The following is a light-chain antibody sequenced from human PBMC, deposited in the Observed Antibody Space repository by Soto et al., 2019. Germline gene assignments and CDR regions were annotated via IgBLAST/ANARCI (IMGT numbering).Light chain of an antibody. CDR1: SSDVGGHNL. CDR2: EVS. V-gene: IGLV2-14*01. Sequence: QSVLTQPASVSGSPGHSVTISCTGTSSDVGGHNLVSWYQQHPGKAPKLIIYEVSNRPSGLSYRFSGSKSGNTASLTISGLQAEDEADYYCTSYTSSSTLYVFGTGTKVTVL. CDR3: TSYTSSSTLYV. J-gene: IGLJ1*01.